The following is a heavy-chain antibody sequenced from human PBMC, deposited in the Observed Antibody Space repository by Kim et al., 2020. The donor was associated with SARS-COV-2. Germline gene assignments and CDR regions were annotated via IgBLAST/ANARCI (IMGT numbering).Heavy chain of an antibody. J-gene: IGHJ4*02. D-gene: IGHD6-25*01. V-gene: IGHV1-18*01. Sequence: AQKLQGRVTMTTDTSTSTAYMELRSLRSDDTAVYYWAREDQYSSASPFDYWGQGTLVTVSS. CDR3: AREDQYSSASPFDY.